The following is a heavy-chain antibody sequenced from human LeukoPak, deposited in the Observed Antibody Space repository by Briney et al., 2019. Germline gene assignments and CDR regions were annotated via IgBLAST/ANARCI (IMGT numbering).Heavy chain of an antibody. Sequence: ASVKVSCKASGYTFTSYDINWVRQATGQGLEWMGWMNPNSGNTGYAQKFQGRVTMTTNTSISTAYMELSSLRSEDTAVYYCARYGGSYRAFDYWGQGPLVPVSS. CDR3: ARYGGSYRAFDY. CDR1: GYTFTSYD. CDR2: MNPNSGNT. D-gene: IGHD1-26*01. V-gene: IGHV1-8*01. J-gene: IGHJ4*02.